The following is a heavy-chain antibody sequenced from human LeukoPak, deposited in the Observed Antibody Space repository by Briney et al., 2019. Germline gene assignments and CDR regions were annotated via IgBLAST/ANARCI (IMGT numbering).Heavy chain of an antibody. CDR1: GGSMSSYY. D-gene: IGHD5-18*01. CDR3: ARDHRGYSYGLFDN. Sequence: NPSETLSLTCTVSGGSMSSYYWSWIRQPPGKGLERIGSIYYSGSTNYNPSLKSRVTISVDTSKNQFSLRLSSVTAADTAVYYCARDHRGYSYGLFDNWGQGTLVTVSS. V-gene: IGHV4-59*01. J-gene: IGHJ4*02. CDR2: IYYSGST.